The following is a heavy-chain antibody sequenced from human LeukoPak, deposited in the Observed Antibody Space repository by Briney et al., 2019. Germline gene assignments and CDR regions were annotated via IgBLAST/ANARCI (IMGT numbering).Heavy chain of an antibody. D-gene: IGHD6-19*01. Sequence: SEPLSLTCTVSGRSISSYYWSCMPEPPGKRLEGSGYIYYSGSTNYNPSLKSRVTISVDTSKIQFSLKLSSVTAADTAGYYCARTWGHSSGRGPFDNCGQGTLGTVSS. J-gene: IGHJ4*02. V-gene: IGHV4-59*01. CDR2: IYYSGST. CDR3: ARTWGHSSGRGPFDN. CDR1: GRSISSYY.